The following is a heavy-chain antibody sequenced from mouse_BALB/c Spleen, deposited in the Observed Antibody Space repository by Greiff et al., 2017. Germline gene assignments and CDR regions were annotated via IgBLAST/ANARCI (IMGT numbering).Heavy chain of an antibody. J-gene: IGHJ3*01. CDR1: GFSLTSYG. V-gene: IGHV2-9*02. D-gene: IGHD2-14*01. CDR3: ASYYRSGIAY. CDR2: IWAGGST. Sequence: QVQLKESGPGLVAPSQSLSITCTVSGFSLTSYGVHWVRQPPGKGLEWLGVIWAGGSTNYNSALMSRLSISKDNSKSQVFLKMNSLQTDDTAMYYCASYYRSGIAYWGQGTLVTVSA.